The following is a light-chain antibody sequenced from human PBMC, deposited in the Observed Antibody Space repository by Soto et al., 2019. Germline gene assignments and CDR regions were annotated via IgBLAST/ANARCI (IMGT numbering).Light chain of an antibody. J-gene: IGKJ1*01. CDR2: DAS. CDR3: QQYGSYSRT. Sequence: DIQITQSPSTLSASVGDRVTITCRASQSISSWLAWYQQKPGKAPKLLIYDASSLESGVPSRFSGSGSGTEFTLTISSLQPDDFATYYCQQYGSYSRTFGQGTKVDI. V-gene: IGKV1-5*01. CDR1: QSISSW.